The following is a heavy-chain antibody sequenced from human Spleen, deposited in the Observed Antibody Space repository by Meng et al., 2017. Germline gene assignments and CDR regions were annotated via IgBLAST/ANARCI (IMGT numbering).Heavy chain of an antibody. V-gene: IGHV4-34*01. J-gene: IGHJ4*02. Sequence: QGPQWQGGADVWRPAGTLSCTCAVHGWSFSGYYWSWNRQPPGKGLEWIGEINHSGRTNYNPSLESRATISVDTPQNNLSLKQSSVTDEDSAVYYRARGPTTMAHDFDYWGQGTLVTVSS. CDR3: ARGPTTMAHDFDY. D-gene: IGHD4-11*01. CDR2: INHSGRT. CDR1: GWSFSGYY.